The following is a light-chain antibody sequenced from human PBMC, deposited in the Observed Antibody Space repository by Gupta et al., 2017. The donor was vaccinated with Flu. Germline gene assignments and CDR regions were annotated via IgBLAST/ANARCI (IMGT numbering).Light chain of an antibody. CDR3: CSYAGSFTWV. Sequence: SALTQPRSVSGSPGQSVTISCTGTSNDVGYYDFVSWYQQRPGKAPQLIVYDVTGRPSGVPDRFSGSKSGNTASLTISGLQPEDEADYYCCSYAGSFTWVFGGGTKLTVL. J-gene: IGLJ3*02. CDR1: SNDVGYYDF. CDR2: DVT. V-gene: IGLV2-11*01.